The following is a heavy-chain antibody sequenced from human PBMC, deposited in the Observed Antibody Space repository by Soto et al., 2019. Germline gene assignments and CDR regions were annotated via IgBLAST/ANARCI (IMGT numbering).Heavy chain of an antibody. Sequence: ASVKVSCKASGGTFSSYAISWVRQAPGQGLEWMGGIIPIFGTANYAQKFRGRVTITADESTSTAYMELSSLRSEDTAVYYCARDWARAEDVWGQGTTVTVSS. V-gene: IGHV1-69*13. CDR1: GGTFSSYA. D-gene: IGHD7-27*01. CDR3: ARDWARAEDV. CDR2: IIPIFGTA. J-gene: IGHJ6*02.